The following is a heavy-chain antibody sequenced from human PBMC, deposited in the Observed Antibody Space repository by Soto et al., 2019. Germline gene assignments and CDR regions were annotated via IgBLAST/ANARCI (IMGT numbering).Heavy chain of an antibody. Sequence: SETLSLTCAVYGGSFSGYYWSWIRQPPGKGLEWIGYIYYSGSTNYNPSLKSRVTISVDRSKNQFSLKLSSVTAADTAVYYCARGHYYDSSGYRRDEYFQHWGQGTLVTVSS. CDR3: ARGHYYDSSGYRRDEYFQH. CDR2: IYYSGST. D-gene: IGHD3-22*01. J-gene: IGHJ1*01. V-gene: IGHV4-59*12. CDR1: GGSFSGYY.